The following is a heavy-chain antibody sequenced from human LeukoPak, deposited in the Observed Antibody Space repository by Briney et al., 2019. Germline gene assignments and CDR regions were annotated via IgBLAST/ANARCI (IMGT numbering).Heavy chain of an antibody. V-gene: IGHV3-7*01. J-gene: IGHJ3*02. CDR2: IKQDGSEK. CDR1: GFTFSTYV. CDR3: ARDWVEMATINYAFDI. D-gene: IGHD5-24*01. Sequence: GGSLRLSCAASGFTFSTYVMNWVRQAPGKGLEWVANIKQDGSEKYYVDSVKGRFTISRDNAKNSLYLQMNSLRAEDTAVYYCARDWVEMATINYAFDIWGQGTMVTVSS.